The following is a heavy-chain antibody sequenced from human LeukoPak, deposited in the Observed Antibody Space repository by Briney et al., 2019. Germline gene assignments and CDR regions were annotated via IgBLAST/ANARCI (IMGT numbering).Heavy chain of an antibody. CDR2: IIPILGIA. Sequence: SVKVSCKASGGTFSSYTISWVRQAPGQGLEWMGRIIPILGIANYAQKFQGRVTITAGKSTSTAYMELSSLRSEDTAVYYCARETRYSGSYEVYWGQGTLVTVSS. CDR3: ARETRYSGSYEVY. V-gene: IGHV1-69*04. J-gene: IGHJ4*02. D-gene: IGHD1-26*01. CDR1: GGTFSSYT.